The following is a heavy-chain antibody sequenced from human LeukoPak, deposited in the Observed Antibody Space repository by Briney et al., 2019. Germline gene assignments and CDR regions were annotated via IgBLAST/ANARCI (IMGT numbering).Heavy chain of an antibody. V-gene: IGHV3-21*01. J-gene: IGHJ4*02. D-gene: IGHD3-10*01. CDR2: ISSSSSNI. CDR1: GFTFSSYT. Sequence: GGSLRLSCAASGFTFSSYTMNWVRQAPGKGLEWVSLISSSSSNIYSADSVKGRFTISRDNAKNSLYLQMNSLRAEDTAVYYCARDAYYGSGSYYDYWGQGTLVTVSS. CDR3: ARDAYYGSGSYYDY.